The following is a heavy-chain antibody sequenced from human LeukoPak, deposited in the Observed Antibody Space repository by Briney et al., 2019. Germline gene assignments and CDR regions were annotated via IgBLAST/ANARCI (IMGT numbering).Heavy chain of an antibody. D-gene: IGHD3-22*01. CDR2: ISSSGST. V-gene: IGHV4-61*02. J-gene: IGHJ3*02. Sequence: ASETLSLTCTVSGDSISSGDYYWSWIRQPARKGLEWIGRISSSGSTNYNPSLKSRVTISVDTSKNQFSLKLSSVTAADTAVYFCARGPYSYDSSGAFDIWGQGTMVTVSS. CDR1: GDSISSGDYY. CDR3: ARGPYSYDSSGAFDI.